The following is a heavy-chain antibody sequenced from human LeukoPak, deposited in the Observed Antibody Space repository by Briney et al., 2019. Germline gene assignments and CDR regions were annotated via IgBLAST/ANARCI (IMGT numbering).Heavy chain of an antibody. Sequence: ASVKVSCKASGYTFTSYGISWVRQAPGQGLEWMGWISAYNGNTNYAQKLQGRVTMTTDTSTSTAYMELRSLRSDDTAVYYCARDISAARPGGAFDIWGQGTMVTVSS. D-gene: IGHD6-6*01. CDR3: ARDISAARPGGAFDI. J-gene: IGHJ3*02. CDR1: GYTFTSYG. V-gene: IGHV1-18*01. CDR2: ISAYNGNT.